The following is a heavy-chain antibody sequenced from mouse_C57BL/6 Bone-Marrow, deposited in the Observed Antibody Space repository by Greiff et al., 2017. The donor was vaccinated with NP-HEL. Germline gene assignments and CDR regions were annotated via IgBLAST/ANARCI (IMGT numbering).Heavy chain of an antibody. V-gene: IGHV1-81*01. CDR3: ARRWLLRGENFDV. CDR1: GYTFTSYG. D-gene: IGHD2-3*01. J-gene: IGHJ1*03. CDR2: IYPRSGNT. Sequence: QVQLQQSGAELARPGASVKLSCKASGYTFTSYGISWVKQRTGQGLEWIGEIYPRSGNTYYNEKFKGKATLTADKSSSTAYMELRRLTSEDSAVYFCARRWLLRGENFDVWGTGTTVTVSS.